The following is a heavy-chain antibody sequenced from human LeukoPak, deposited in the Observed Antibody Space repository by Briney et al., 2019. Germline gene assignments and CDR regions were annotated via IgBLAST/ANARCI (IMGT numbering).Heavy chain of an antibody. J-gene: IGHJ4*02. CDR3: AREAGDVVVTAILDY. Sequence: PGGSLRLSCAASGFTFSSYWMSWVRQAPGKGLEWVANIKQDGSEKYYVDSVKGRFTISRDNAKNSLYLQMNSLRAEDTAVYYCAREAGDVVVTAILDYWDQGTLVTVSS. V-gene: IGHV3-7*01. CDR2: IKQDGSEK. D-gene: IGHD2-21*02. CDR1: GFTFSSYW.